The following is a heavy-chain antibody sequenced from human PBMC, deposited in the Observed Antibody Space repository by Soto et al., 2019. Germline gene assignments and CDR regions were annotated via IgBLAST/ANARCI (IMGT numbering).Heavy chain of an antibody. CDR3: AKERNIAGYNDY. CDR2: ISYDGSNK. Sequence: PGGSLRLSCAASGFTFSSYGMHWVRQAPGKGLEWVAVISYDGSNKYYADSVKGRFTISRDNSKNTLYLQMNNLRAEDTAVYYCAKERNIAGYNDYWGQGTLVTVSS. CDR1: GFTFSSYG. V-gene: IGHV3-30*18. J-gene: IGHJ4*02. D-gene: IGHD2-15*01.